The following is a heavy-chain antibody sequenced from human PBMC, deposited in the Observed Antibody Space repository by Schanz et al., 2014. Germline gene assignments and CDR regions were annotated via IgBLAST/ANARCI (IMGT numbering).Heavy chain of an antibody. Sequence: QVQLVQSGAEVKKPGASVKLSCKASTYIFTKYYIHCVRQAPGQGLEWMGLINPYDDTIDYAKKFQGRFTMTRDTTTTTVYMELSSLRSDDTDMYYCVTEKRMESGTWAKAIDIWGQGTWVTVSA. J-gene: IGHJ3*02. CDR1: TYIFTKYY. CDR3: VTEKRMESGTWAKAIDI. D-gene: IGHD3-3*01. V-gene: IGHV1-46*01. CDR2: INPYDDTI.